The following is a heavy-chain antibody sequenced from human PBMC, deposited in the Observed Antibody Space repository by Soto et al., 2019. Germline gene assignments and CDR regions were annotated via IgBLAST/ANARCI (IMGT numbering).Heavy chain of an antibody. CDR1: GGSISSSSYY. D-gene: IGHD1-1*01. Sequence: SETLSLTCTFSGGSISSSSYYWGWIRQPPGKGLEWIGSIYYSGSTYYNPSLKSRVTISVDTSKNQFSLKLSSVTAADTAVYYCARLLDGTSPSYFDYWGQGTLVTVSS. CDR3: ARLLDGTSPSYFDY. CDR2: IYYSGST. V-gene: IGHV4-39*01. J-gene: IGHJ4*02.